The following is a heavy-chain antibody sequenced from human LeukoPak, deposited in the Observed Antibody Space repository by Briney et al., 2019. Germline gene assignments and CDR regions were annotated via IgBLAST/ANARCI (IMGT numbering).Heavy chain of an antibody. D-gene: IGHD3-3*01. J-gene: IGHJ5*02. CDR1: GYTFTSYA. V-gene: IGHV1-3*01. CDR3: ARFEEMYYDFWSGYYTGIKQGWFDP. Sequence: ASVKVSCKASGYTFTSYAMHWVRQAPGQRLEWMGWINAGNGNTEYSQKFQGRVTITRDTSASTAYMELSSLRSEDTAVYYCARFEEMYYDFWSGYYTGIKQGWFDPWGQGTLVTVSS. CDR2: INAGNGNT.